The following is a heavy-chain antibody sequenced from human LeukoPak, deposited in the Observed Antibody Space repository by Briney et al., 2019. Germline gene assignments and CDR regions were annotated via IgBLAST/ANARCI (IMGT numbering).Heavy chain of an antibody. D-gene: IGHD3-10*01. J-gene: IGHJ4*02. V-gene: IGHV4-38-2*01. Sequence: SETLSLTCAVSGYSIRSGYYWGWIRQPPGKGLEWLGSIYHSGSTYYNSSLKNRVTISVDTSKNQFSLKLSSGTAADTAVYYCARGGFGAFDYWGQGTLVTVSS. CDR2: IYHSGST. CDR3: ARGGFGAFDY. CDR1: GYSIRSGYY.